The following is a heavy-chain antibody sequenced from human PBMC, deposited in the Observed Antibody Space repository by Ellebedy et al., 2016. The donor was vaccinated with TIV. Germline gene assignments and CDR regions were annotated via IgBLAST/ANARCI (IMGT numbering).Heavy chain of an antibody. CDR3: ARDIGVAGTSDAFDI. D-gene: IGHD6-19*01. CDR2: IIPIFGTA. J-gene: IGHJ3*02. V-gene: IGHV1-69*13. Sequence: SVKVSCXASGGTFSSYAISWVRQAPGQGLEWMGGIIPIFGTANYAQKFQGRVTITADESTSTAYMELSSLRSEDTAVYYCARDIGVAGTSDAFDIWGQGTMVTVSS. CDR1: GGTFSSYA.